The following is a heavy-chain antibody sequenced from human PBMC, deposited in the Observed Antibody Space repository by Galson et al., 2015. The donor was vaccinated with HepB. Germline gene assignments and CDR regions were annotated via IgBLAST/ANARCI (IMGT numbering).Heavy chain of an antibody. CDR2: INHSGST. D-gene: IGHD6-13*01. Sequence: SETLSLTCAVYGGSFSGYYWSWIRQPPGKGLEWIGEINHSGSTNYNPSLKSRVTISVDTSKNQFSLKLSSVTAADTAVYYCARVKGLRVYSSSWSEGYNNWFDPWGQGTLVTVSS. CDR1: GGSFSGYY. CDR3: ARVKGLRVYSSSWSEGYNNWFDP. J-gene: IGHJ5*02. V-gene: IGHV4-34*01.